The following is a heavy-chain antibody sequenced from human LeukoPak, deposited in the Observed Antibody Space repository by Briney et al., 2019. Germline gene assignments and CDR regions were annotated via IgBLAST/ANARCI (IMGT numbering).Heavy chain of an antibody. D-gene: IGHD6-13*01. CDR3: ARAGIAAAGMGDY. CDR1: GFTFSSYT. J-gene: IGHJ4*02. V-gene: IGHV3-21*01. Sequence: KSGGSLRLSCAASGFTFSSYTMNWVRQAPRKGLEWVSSMSSSSSYIYYADSVKGRFTISRDNAKNSLYLQMNSLRAEDTAVYYCARAGIAAAGMGDYWGQGTLVTVSS. CDR2: MSSSSSYI.